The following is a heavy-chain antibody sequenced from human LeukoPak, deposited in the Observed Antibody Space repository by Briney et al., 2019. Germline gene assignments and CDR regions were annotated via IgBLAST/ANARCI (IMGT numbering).Heavy chain of an antibody. CDR2: IKQDGSEK. J-gene: IGHJ4*02. CDR3: ARDGFTMVRGFDY. Sequence: GGSLRLSCAASGFTFSSYWMSWVRQAPGKGLEWVANIKQDGSEKYYVDSVKGRFTISRDNAKNSLYLQMNSLRAEDTAVYYCARDGFTMVRGFDYWGRGTLVTVSS. V-gene: IGHV3-7*01. CDR1: GFTFSSYW. D-gene: IGHD3-10*01.